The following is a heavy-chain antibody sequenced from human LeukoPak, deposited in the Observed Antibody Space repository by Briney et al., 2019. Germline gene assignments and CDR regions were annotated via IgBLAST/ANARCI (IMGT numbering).Heavy chain of an antibody. CDR2: ISAYNGDT. D-gene: IGHD6-19*01. CDR1: GYTFTRYG. Sequence: ASVKVSCKASGYTFTRYGISWVRQAPGQGLEWMGWISAYNGDTNYAQKLQGRITMTTDTSTTTAYMELRSLRSDDTAVYYCARMDRDMINSSGEWVTDYWGQGTLVTVSS. CDR3: ARMDRDMINSSGEWVTDY. V-gene: IGHV1-18*01. J-gene: IGHJ4*02.